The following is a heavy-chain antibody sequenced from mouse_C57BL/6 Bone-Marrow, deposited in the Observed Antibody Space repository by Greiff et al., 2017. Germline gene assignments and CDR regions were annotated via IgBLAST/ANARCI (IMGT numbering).Heavy chain of an antibody. V-gene: IGHV5-4*01. J-gene: IGHJ3*01. CDR2: ISDGGSYT. CDR1: GFTFSSYA. Sequence: EVQLVESGGGLVKPGGSLKLSCAASGFTFSSYAMSWVRQTPEKRLEWVATISDGGSYTYYPANVKGRFTISRDNAKNNLYLQMSHLKSEDTAMYYCARSWFAYWGQGTLVTVSA. CDR3: ARSWFAY.